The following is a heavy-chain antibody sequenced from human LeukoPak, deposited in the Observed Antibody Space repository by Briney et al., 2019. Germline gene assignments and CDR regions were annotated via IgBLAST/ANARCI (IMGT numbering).Heavy chain of an antibody. Sequence: GGSLRLSCAASGFTFSDYYMSWIRQAPGKGLEWVSYISSSGSTIYYADSVKGRFTISRDNAKNSLYLQMNSLRAEDTAVYYCASGVASLYDSSGYYREDYWGQGTLVTVSS. CDR1: GFTFSDYY. V-gene: IGHV3-11*01. CDR3: ASGVASLYDSSGYYREDY. CDR2: ISSSGSTI. J-gene: IGHJ4*02. D-gene: IGHD3-22*01.